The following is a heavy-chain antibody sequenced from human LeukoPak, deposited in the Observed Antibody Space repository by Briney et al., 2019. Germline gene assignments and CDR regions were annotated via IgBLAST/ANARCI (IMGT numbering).Heavy chain of an antibody. Sequence: SETLSLICTVAGGSISSYYCSWIRQPPGKGLEWIGYIYDSGSTNYNPSLKSRVTISVNTSKNQFSLKLSSVTAADTAVYYCATQTPPYGMDVWGQGTTVTVSS. CDR2: IYDSGST. J-gene: IGHJ6*02. CDR1: GGSISSYY. V-gene: IGHV4-59*01. CDR3: ATQTPPYGMDV.